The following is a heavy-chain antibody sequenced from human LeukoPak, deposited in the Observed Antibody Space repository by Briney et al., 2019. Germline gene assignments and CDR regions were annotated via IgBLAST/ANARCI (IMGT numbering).Heavy chain of an antibody. J-gene: IGHJ4*02. CDR3: AKDSYYYDSSGYYF. V-gene: IGHV3-48*04. D-gene: IGHD3-22*01. Sequence: GGSLRLSCAASGFTFSSYSMNWVRQAPGKGLEWVSYISSSSSTIYYADSVKGRFTISRDNAKNSLYLQMNSLRAEDTALYYCAKDSYYYDSSGYYFGGQGTLVTVSS. CDR2: ISSSSSTI. CDR1: GFTFSSYS.